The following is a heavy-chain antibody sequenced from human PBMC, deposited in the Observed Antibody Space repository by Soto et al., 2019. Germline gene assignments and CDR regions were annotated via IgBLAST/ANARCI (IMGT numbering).Heavy chain of an antibody. D-gene: IGHD3-9*01. V-gene: IGHV3-23*01. CDR1: GFTFSSYA. CDR3: AKSKIPYYDILTGSTQGYYYYMDV. Sequence: PGGSLRLSCAASGFTFSSYAMSWVRQAPGKGLEWVSAISGSGGSTYYADSVKGRFTISRDNSKNTLYLQMNSLRAEDTAVYYCAKSKIPYYDILTGSTQGYYYYMDVWGKGTTVTVSS. J-gene: IGHJ6*03. CDR2: ISGSGGST.